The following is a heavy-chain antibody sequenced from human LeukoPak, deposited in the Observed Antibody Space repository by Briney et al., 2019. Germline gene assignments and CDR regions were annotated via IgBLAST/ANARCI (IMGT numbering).Heavy chain of an antibody. V-gene: IGHV4-30-2*02. CDR1: GGSISSGSYS. Sequence: SQTLSLTCAVSGGSISSGSYSWSWIRQPPGKGLEWIGYIYPRGSTYYNPSLKSRVILSLDKSANQFSLKLSSVTAADTAVYYCARWGGGFYNAFDYWGQGTLVTVSS. J-gene: IGHJ4*02. CDR2: IYPRGST. CDR3: ARWGGGFYNAFDY. D-gene: IGHD3-16*01.